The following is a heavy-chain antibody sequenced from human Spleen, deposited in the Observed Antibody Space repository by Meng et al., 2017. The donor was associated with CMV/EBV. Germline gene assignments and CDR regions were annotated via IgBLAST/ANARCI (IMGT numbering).Heavy chain of an antibody. V-gene: IGHV1-18*01. Sequence: GYRFMTYGNKRRRKAHGQGPEWRGWIRNEKGNKKKRKKKKGRVNKTTDTYTSTAHMELRGLRSDDTAMYYCARDIGGVEGEGNYFHYWGQGTLVTVSS. CDR3: ARDIGGVEGEGNYFHY. CDR2: IRNEKGNK. D-gene: IGHD1-1*01. J-gene: IGHJ4*02. CDR1: GYRFMTYG.